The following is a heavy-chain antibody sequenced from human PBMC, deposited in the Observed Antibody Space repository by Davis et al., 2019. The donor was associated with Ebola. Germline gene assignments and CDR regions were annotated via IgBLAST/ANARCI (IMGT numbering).Heavy chain of an antibody. J-gene: IGHJ4*02. CDR3: ARVSIPGYCSSTRCRYSSSHLDY. V-gene: IGHV1-69*13. CDR1: GGTFSGYA. Sequence: SVKVSCKASGGTFSGYAISWVRQAPGQGLEWMGGIMPTYGSSKYAQKFQGRVTISADESTSTAYMELSRLRSEDTAVYYCARVSIPGYCSSTRCRYSSSHLDYWGQGTLVTVSS. CDR2: IMPTYGSS. D-gene: IGHD2-2*03.